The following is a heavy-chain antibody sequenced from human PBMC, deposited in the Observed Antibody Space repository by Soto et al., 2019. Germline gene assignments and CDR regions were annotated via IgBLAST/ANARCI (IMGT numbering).Heavy chain of an antibody. Sequence: QVQLQESGPGLVKPSQTLSLTCTVSGGSISTGGYYWTWIRQHPGKGLEWIGYIYNSGSTYYNPSLKSRVTISVGTSKNQFSLKLSSVTAADTGVYYCARGLSVTLFDHWGQGTLVTVSS. D-gene: IGHD4-17*01. CDR2: IYNSGST. J-gene: IGHJ4*02. CDR1: GGSISTGGYY. CDR3: ARGLSVTLFDH. V-gene: IGHV4-31*03.